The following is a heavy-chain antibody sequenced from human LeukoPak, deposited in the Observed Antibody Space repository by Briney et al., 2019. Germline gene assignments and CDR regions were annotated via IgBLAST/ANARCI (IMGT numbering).Heavy chain of an antibody. Sequence: PGGSLRLSCAASGFTFSNYAMSWVRQAPGKGLEWVSGISGSGGSTDYADSVKGRFTISRDNSKNTLYLQMNRLRAEDTAVYYCAKGGSGWYRGYFQHWGQGTLVTVSS. CDR2: ISGSGGST. D-gene: IGHD6-19*01. J-gene: IGHJ1*01. CDR3: AKGGSGWYRGYFQH. CDR1: GFTFSNYA. V-gene: IGHV3-23*01.